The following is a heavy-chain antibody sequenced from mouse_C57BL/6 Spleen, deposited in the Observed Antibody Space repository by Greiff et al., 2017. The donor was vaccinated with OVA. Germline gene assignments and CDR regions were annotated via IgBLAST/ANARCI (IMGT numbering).Heavy chain of an antibody. V-gene: IGHV1-64*01. J-gene: IGHJ2*01. CDR1: GYTFTSYW. Sequence: QVQLQQPGPELVKPGASVKLSCKASGYTFTSYWMHWVKQRPGQGLEWIGMIHPNSGSTNYNQKFKSKATLTVDKSSSTAYMQLSSLTSEDSAVYDCARTWGYLDYFDDGGQGTTLTVAS. D-gene: IGHD2-3*01. CDR3: ARTWGYLDYFDD. CDR2: IHPNSGST.